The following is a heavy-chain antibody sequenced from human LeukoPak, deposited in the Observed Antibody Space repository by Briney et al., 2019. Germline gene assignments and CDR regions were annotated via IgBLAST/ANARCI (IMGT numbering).Heavy chain of an antibody. CDR2: MNDSGRT. D-gene: IGHD1-14*01. CDR1: DESLNGYY. J-gene: IGHJ5*02. Sequence: KASETLSLTCAVYDESLNGYYWSWIRQPPGKGLEWIGEMNDSGRTTYNPSLESRATISAERSKNQFSLKLTSVTAADTAVYYCVGGSWSRRFAPWGQGTLVTVSS. V-gene: IGHV4-34*01. CDR3: VGGSWSRRFAP.